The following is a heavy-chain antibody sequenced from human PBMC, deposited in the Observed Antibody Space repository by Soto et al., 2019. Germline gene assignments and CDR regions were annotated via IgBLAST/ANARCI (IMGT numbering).Heavy chain of an antibody. D-gene: IGHD3-10*01. J-gene: IGHJ1*01. CDR1: GGSISSGGYY. Sequence: QVQLQESGPGLVKASQTLSLTCNVSGGSISSGGYYWTWIRQHPGKGLEWIGNIHHSGSTFYNPSLKSRVSISVDTSKNQFALKLSCVTAADTAVYFCVRGVLSWGQGTLVTVSS. CDR2: IHHSGST. CDR3: VRGVLS. V-gene: IGHV4-31*03.